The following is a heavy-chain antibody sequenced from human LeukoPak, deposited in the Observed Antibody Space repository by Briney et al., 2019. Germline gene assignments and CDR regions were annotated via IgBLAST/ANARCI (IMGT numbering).Heavy chain of an antibody. CDR2: ISGRGGNT. CDR1: GFTFSSYG. Sequence: GGSLRLSCAASGFTFSSYGMNWVRQIPGKGLEWVSGISGRGGNTYYADSVKGRFTISRDNSKNTLDLQMNSLGAEDTAVYHCARAIATAGTSSWFDPWGQGTLVTVSS. CDR3: ARAIATAGTSSWFDP. J-gene: IGHJ5*02. V-gene: IGHV3-23*01. D-gene: IGHD6-13*01.